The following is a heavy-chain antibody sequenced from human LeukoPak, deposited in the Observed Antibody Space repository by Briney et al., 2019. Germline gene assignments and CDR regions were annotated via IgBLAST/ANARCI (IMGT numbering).Heavy chain of an antibody. Sequence: SETLSLTCTVSGGSISSSSYYWSWIRQPPGKGLEWIRYIYYSGNTNYNPALKSRVTISVDTSRNQFSLKLTSVTAADTAVYYCARDPSNYYSSDGYYDGWFDPWGQGTLVTVSS. CDR3: ARDPSNYYSSDGYYDGWFDP. CDR2: IYYSGNT. D-gene: IGHD3-22*01. V-gene: IGHV4-61*01. CDR1: GGSISSSSYY. J-gene: IGHJ5*02.